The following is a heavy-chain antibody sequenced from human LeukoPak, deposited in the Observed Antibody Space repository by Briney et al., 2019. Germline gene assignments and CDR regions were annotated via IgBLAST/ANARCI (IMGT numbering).Heavy chain of an antibody. CDR2: ISGSGGST. D-gene: IGHD6-13*01. J-gene: IGHJ4*02. CDR3: AKSVGYSSSWFDY. Sequence: GGSLRLSCAASGFTFSSYGMSWVRQAPGKGLEWVSAISGSGGSTYYADSVKGRFTISRDNSKNTLYLQMNSLRAEDTAVYHCAKSVGYSSSWFDYWGQGTLVTVSS. V-gene: IGHV3-23*01. CDR1: GFTFSSYG.